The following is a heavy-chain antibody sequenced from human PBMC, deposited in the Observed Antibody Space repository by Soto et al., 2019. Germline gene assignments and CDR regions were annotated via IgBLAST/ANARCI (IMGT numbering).Heavy chain of an antibody. J-gene: IGHJ6*02. V-gene: IGHV5-10-1*01. CDR1: GYSFTSYW. D-gene: IGHD6-13*01. Sequence: ESLKISCQGSGYSFTSYWSSWVRQMPGKGLEWMGRIDPSDSYTNYSPSFQGHVTISADKSISTAYLQWSSLKASDTAMYYCARRIAAAGPNYYYYGMDVWGQGTTVTVSS. CDR2: IDPSDSYT. CDR3: ARRIAAAGPNYYYYGMDV.